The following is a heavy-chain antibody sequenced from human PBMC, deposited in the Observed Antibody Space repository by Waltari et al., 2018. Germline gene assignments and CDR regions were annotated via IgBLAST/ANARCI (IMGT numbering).Heavy chain of an antibody. CDR2: INPANGDT. D-gene: IGHD6-19*01. CDR1: GYTFTSFP. Sequence: QVQLVQSGAEGKKPGASVKVSCKASGYTFTSFPMLWVPQAPGQRLEWMGWINPANGDTKYSQDFQGRVTIVRDTSASTSYMELNSLRSEDMAVYYCARGRVPEISSGWGNPFDIRGQGTMVTVSS. J-gene: IGHJ3*02. CDR3: ARGRVPEISSGWGNPFDI. V-gene: IGHV1-3*03.